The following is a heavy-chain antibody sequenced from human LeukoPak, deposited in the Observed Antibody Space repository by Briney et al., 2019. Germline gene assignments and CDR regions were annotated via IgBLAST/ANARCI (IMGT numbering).Heavy chain of an antibody. CDR3: ARGSGYYFDY. Sequence: GGSLRLSCAASGFTVSSNYMIWLRQAPGKGREWVSGIYSGGSTYYADSVKDRFTISRDNSKNTLYLQMNSLRAEDTAVYYFARGSGYYFDYWGQGTLVTVSS. V-gene: IGHV3-53*01. D-gene: IGHD3-3*01. J-gene: IGHJ4*02. CDR2: IYSGGST. CDR1: GFTVSSNY.